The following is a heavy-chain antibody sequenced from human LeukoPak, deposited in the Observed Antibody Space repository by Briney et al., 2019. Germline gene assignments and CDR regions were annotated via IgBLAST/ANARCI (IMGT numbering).Heavy chain of an antibody. D-gene: IGHD2-15*01. CDR1: SYTFTSYG. V-gene: IGHV1-18*01. CDR2: ISAYNGNT. CDR3: ARDPARYCSGSSCYRAFDI. Sequence: GASVSVSCKASSYTFTSYGISWVRQAPGQGLEEMGWISAYNGNTNYAQKLQGRVTMTTDTSTSTAYMELRSLRSDDTAVYYCARDPARYCSGSSCYRAFDIWGQGTMVTVSS. J-gene: IGHJ3*02.